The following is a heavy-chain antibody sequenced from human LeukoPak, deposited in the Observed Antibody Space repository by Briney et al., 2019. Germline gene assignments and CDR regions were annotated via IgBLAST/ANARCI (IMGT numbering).Heavy chain of an antibody. CDR2: IIPILGIA. D-gene: IGHD2-2*01. J-gene: IGHJ4*02. V-gene: IGHV1-69*04. CDR1: GGTFSSYA. CDR3: TRPRYCSSTNCPFDY. Sequence: ASVKVSCKASGGTFSSYAISWVRQAPGQGLEWMGRIIPILGIANYAQKFQGRVTITADESTSTAYMELTNLRSEDTAVYYCTRPRYCSSTNCPFDYWGQGTLVTVSS.